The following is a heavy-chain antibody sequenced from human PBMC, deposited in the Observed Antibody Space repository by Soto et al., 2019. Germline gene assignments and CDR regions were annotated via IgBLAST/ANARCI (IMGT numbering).Heavy chain of an antibody. J-gene: IGHJ4*02. CDR2: ISYDGSNK. V-gene: IGHV3-30-3*01. Sequence: ESGGGVVQPGRSLRLSCAASGFTFSSYAMHWVRQAPGKGLEWVAVISYDGSNKYYADSVKGRFTISRDNSKNTLYLQMNSLRAEDTAVYYCARLAARLTEIWGQGTLVTVSS. CDR1: GFTFSSYA. D-gene: IGHD6-6*01. CDR3: ARLAARLTEI.